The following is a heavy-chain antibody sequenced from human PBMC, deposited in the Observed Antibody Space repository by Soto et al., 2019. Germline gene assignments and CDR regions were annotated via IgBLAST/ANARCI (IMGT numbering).Heavy chain of an antibody. CDR3: ARNEYGDSFDY. Sequence: QVQLQESGPGLVKPSQTLSLTCTVSGGSISSGGYYWSWIRQHPGKGLEWIGYIYYSGSTYYNASLKSRVIISLDTSKNQFSLKLSSVTAADTAVYYCARNEYGDSFDYWGQGTLVTVSS. V-gene: IGHV4-31*03. CDR1: GGSISSGGYY. J-gene: IGHJ4*02. D-gene: IGHD4-17*01. CDR2: IYYSGST.